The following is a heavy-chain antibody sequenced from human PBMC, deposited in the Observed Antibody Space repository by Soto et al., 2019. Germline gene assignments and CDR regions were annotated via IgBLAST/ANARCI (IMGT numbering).Heavy chain of an antibody. CDR1: GYTLAHRY. J-gene: IGHJ5*02. CDR2: INPNGGST. Sequence: ASVKVSCKECGYTLAHRYRHWVRQAPGQGLEWMGIINPNGGSTTYAQRFRAGFTMTRDTSTSTVYMELRSLRSDDTAVYYCAREVYRAGWFDPWGQGTLVTVSS. CDR3: AREVYRAGWFDP. V-gene: IGHV1-46*01. D-gene: IGHD4-4*01.